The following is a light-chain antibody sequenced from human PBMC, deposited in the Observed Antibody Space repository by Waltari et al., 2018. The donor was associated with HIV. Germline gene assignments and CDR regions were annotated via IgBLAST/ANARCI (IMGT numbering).Light chain of an antibody. Sequence: QSALTQPASVSGSPGQSITISCTGTSSVVGGSNYVSWYQQHPGKAPILLIYDVSNPPTGGSSLFSSSKCGNTAALTMSGLQADDEADYYCISYTSSSTLGYVFGTGAKVTVL. CDR3: ISYTSSSTLGYV. V-gene: IGLV2-14*03. CDR2: DVS. J-gene: IGLJ1*01. CDR1: SSVVGGSNY.